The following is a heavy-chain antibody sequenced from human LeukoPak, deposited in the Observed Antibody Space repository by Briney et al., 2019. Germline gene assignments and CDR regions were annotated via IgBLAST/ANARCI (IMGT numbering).Heavy chain of an antibody. V-gene: IGHV4-4*09. Sequence: SETLSLTCTVSGASISNYYWSWIRQTPEKGLEWMGHIHSSGGSSYYPSLKSRLTLPIDTSRNQLSLKLPSVTAADTAVYFCARLGSYHDFWGQGALVIVSS. J-gene: IGHJ4*02. CDR2: IHSSGGS. CDR3: ARLGSYHDF. D-gene: IGHD1-26*01. CDR1: GASISNYY.